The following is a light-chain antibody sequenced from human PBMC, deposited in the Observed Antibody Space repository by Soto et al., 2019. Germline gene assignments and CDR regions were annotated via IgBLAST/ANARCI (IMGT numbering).Light chain of an antibody. CDR1: QSVSSSY. Sequence: EIVLTQSPGTLSLSPGERATLSCRASQSVSSSYLAWYQQKPGQAPRLLIYGASSRATGIPDRFSGSGSGTLSTLTIVTQELEYFAVYYCQHYGSSLCTFEGGTDVEIK. CDR3: QHYGSSLCT. CDR2: GAS. J-gene: IGKJ4*01. V-gene: IGKV3-20*01.